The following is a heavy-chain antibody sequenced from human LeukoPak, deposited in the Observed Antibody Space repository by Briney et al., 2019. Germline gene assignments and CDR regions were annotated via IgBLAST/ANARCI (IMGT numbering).Heavy chain of an antibody. CDR2: FIPMLGTA. J-gene: IGHJ6*03. Sequence: AALKVSCKASGGTFSSYAISWVRQAAGQGLEWMGGFIPMLGTAKYAQKLRGRVTITTDESTNTAYMELSSLRSEDTAVYYCARAFSGSSHYFYYMDVWCKGTTATVSS. CDR3: ARAFSGSSHYFYYMDV. D-gene: IGHD3-10*01. V-gene: IGHV1-69*05. CDR1: GGTFSSYA.